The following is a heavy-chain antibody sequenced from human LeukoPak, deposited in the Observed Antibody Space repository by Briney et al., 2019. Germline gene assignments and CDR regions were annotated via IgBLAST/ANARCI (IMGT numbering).Heavy chain of an antibody. CDR3: ASAAGPFDN. CDR1: GFSFSSYG. Sequence: GGSLRLSCAASGFSFSSYGMHWVRQAPGKGLEWVAVIWFDGSNKYYADSVKGRFTISRDNSKNTLYLQMNSLRAEDTAVYYCASAAGPFDNWGQGTLVTVSS. D-gene: IGHD6-13*01. V-gene: IGHV3-33*01. J-gene: IGHJ4*02. CDR2: IWFDGSNK.